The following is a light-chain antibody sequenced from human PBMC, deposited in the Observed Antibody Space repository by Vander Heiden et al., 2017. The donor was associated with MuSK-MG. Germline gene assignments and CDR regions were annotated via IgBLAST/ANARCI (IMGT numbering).Light chain of an antibody. CDR3: QQYDNTPTT. Sequence: DIVMTQSPDSLAVSLGERATIDCKSSQSVLNSSKNKNYLAWYQQKPGQAPKLLIYWASTRESGVPERFSGSGSGTDFTLTISSLQAEDVAVYYCQQYDNTPTTFGRGTKVEIK. CDR2: WAS. V-gene: IGKV4-1*01. J-gene: IGKJ4*01. CDR1: QSVLNSSKNKNY.